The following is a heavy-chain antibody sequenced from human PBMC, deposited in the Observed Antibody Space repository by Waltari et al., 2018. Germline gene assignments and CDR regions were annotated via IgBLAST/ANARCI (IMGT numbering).Heavy chain of an antibody. J-gene: IGHJ4*02. CDR2: ISWNSGNI. Sequence: EVQLVESGGGLVQPGRSLRLSCAASGFTFDDYAMHWVRQAPGKGLEGVSGISWNSGNIGYADSVKGRFTSSRDNAKNSLYLQMNSLRTGDTALYYCAKGHSGSYGLDSWGQGTLVTVSP. CDR3: AKGHSGSYGLDS. CDR1: GFTFDDYA. V-gene: IGHV3-9*01. D-gene: IGHD1-26*01.